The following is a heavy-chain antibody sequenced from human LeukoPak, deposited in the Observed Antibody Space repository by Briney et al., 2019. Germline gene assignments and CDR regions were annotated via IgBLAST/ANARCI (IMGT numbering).Heavy chain of an antibody. V-gene: IGHV4-59*01. CDR2: IYYSGSI. Sequence: PSETLSLTCTVSGGSISSYYWTWIRQPPGKGLEWIGYIYYSGSINYNPSLKSRVTISVDTSKNQFSLRLSSVTAADTAVYYCAGDERGSWYEYWGQGTLVTVSS. CDR1: GGSISSYY. D-gene: IGHD6-13*01. CDR3: AGDERGSWYEY. J-gene: IGHJ4*02.